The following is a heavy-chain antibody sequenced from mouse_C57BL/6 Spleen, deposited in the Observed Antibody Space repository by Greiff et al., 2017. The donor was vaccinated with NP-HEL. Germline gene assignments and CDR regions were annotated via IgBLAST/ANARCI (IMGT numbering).Heavy chain of an antibody. V-gene: IGHV5-4*03. CDR1: GFTFSSYA. CDR2: ISDGGSYT. D-gene: IGHD2-2*01. Sequence: EVKLEESGGGLVKPGGSLKLSCAASGFTFSSYAMSWVRQTPEKRLEWVATISDGGSYTYYPDNVKGRFTISRDNAKNNLYLQMSHLKSEDTAMYYWARLWLRRAWFAYWGQGTLVTVSA. J-gene: IGHJ3*01. CDR3: ARLWLRRAWFAY.